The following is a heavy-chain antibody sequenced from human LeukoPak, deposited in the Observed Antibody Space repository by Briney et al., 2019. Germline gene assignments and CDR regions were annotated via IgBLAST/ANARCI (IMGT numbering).Heavy chain of an antibody. CDR2: ISGSGGST. CDR3: ARDRSSGWSDY. D-gene: IGHD6-19*01. J-gene: IGHJ4*02. V-gene: IGHV3-23*01. Sequence: GGSLRLSCAASGFTFSSYDMSWVRQAPGKGLEWVSGISGSGGSTYYADSVKGRFTISRDNSKNTLYLQMNNLRAEDTAVYYCARDRSSGWSDYWGQGTLVTVSS. CDR1: GFTFSSYD.